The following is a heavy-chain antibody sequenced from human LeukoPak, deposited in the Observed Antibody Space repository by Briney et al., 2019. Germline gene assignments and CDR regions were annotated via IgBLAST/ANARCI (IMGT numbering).Heavy chain of an antibody. D-gene: IGHD1-26*01. CDR3: ATGFALVGATKLGAFDI. Sequence: ASVTVSCKFSGYTLTELSMHWVRQAPGKGLEWMGGFDPEDGETIYAQRFQGRVTMTEDTSTDTAYMELSSLRSEDTAVYYCATGFALVGATKLGAFDIWGQGTMVTVSS. CDR1: GYTLTELS. CDR2: FDPEDGET. V-gene: IGHV1-24*01. J-gene: IGHJ3*02.